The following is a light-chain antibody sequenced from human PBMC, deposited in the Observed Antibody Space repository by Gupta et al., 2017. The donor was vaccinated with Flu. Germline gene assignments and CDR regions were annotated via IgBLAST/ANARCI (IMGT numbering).Light chain of an antibody. CDR1: YSVGTC. V-gene: IGKV3-11*01. Sequence: IVLTQSPATLSLSPGERATRSCRASYSVGTCLAWYQQKPGQAPRLLISGASRRAAGIPGGFSGSGAVTDFTLTSSRRESEDFAVYCLQQHNNPYTFGRGTKVEI. CDR3: QQHNNPYT. CDR2: GAS. J-gene: IGKJ4*01.